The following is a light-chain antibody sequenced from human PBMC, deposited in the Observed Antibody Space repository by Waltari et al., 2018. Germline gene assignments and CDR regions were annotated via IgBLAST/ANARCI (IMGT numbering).Light chain of an antibody. V-gene: IGLV2-23*02. CDR3: CSYAGHSTYV. Sequence: QSALTQPASVSGSPGQSITISCTGTSSDVGIYNLVPWYQQHPGNAPKLMMYEVSQGPSRVSYRFSGSKSGNTASLTISGLQTEDETDYYCCSYAGHSTYVFGTGTKVTVL. CDR2: EVS. J-gene: IGLJ1*01. CDR1: SSDVGIYNL.